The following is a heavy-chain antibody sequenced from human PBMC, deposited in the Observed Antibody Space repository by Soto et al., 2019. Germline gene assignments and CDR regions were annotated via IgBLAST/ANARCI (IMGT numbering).Heavy chain of an antibody. J-gene: IGHJ4*02. Sequence: PGGSLRLSCAASGFTFSDHYMDWVRQAPGKGLEWVGRSRNKANSYTTEYGASVKGRFTISRDDSKNSLYLQMNSLKTEDTAVYYCARNFYGSDGYYFDYWGQGALVTVSS. CDR1: GFTFSDHY. CDR2: SRNKANSYTT. CDR3: ARNFYGSDGYYFDY. D-gene: IGHD3-22*01. V-gene: IGHV3-72*01.